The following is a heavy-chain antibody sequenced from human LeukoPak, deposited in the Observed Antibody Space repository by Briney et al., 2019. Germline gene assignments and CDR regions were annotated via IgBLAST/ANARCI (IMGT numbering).Heavy chain of an antibody. CDR1: GFTFSSYS. CDR2: ISSSSSYI. J-gene: IGHJ4*02. D-gene: IGHD1-26*01. CDR3: ARDGRERARRSGSRLD. V-gene: IGHV3-21*01. Sequence: GGSLRLSCAASGFTFSSYSMNWVPQAPGKGLEWVSSISSSSSYIYYADSVKGRFTISRDNAKNSLYLQMNSLRAEDTAVYYCARDGRERARRSGSRLDWGQGTLVTVSS.